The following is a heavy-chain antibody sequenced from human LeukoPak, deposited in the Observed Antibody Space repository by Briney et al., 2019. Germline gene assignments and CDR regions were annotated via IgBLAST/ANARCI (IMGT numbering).Heavy chain of an antibody. D-gene: IGHD4-17*01. V-gene: IGHV3-48*03. CDR3: ARERIYGDYFDY. CDR2: ISSSGNTI. Sequence: GESLKISCAASGFTFSSYEFNWVRQVPGKGLEWVSYISSSGNTIYYADSVKGRFTVSRDNAKNSLFLQMNGLRAEDTAIYYCARERIYGDYFDYWGQGALVTVSS. CDR1: GFTFSSYE. J-gene: IGHJ4*02.